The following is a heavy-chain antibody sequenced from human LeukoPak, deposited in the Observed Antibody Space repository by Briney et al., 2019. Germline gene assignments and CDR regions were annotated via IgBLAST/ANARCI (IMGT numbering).Heavy chain of an antibody. D-gene: IGHD2-15*01. V-gene: IGHV4-34*01. CDR2: INHSGVT. J-gene: IGHJ4*02. Sequence: TSETLSLTCAIHGGSLTDYFWTWIRQPPGKGLEWIGEINHSGVTHYSPSVRGRVTMSIDTSKNQFSLTLTSVTAADTAVYYCARGGPRYCSGGSCYFGYWGQGTLVTVSS. CDR1: GGSLTDYF. CDR3: ARGGPRYCSGGSCYFGY.